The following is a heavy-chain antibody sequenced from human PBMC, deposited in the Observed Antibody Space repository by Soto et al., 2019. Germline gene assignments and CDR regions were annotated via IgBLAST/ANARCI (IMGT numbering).Heavy chain of an antibody. J-gene: IGHJ6*02. CDR2: IYPGESDT. V-gene: IGHV5-51*01. CDR3: ARLRPDRTSYAMEV. CDR1: GYSFTSYW. D-gene: IGHD1-1*01. Sequence: GEALRISCKGCGYSFTSYWICWVGQMPGKGVEGMVIIYPGESDTRYSASFQGQVSISADKSMSTAYLQWSSLKASDTAMDCCARLRPDRTSYAMEVWGDGTRVT.